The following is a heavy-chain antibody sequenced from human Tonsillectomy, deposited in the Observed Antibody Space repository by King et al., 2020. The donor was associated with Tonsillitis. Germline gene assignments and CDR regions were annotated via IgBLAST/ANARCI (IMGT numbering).Heavy chain of an antibody. CDR1: GFTFSSYA. Sequence: VQLVESGGGLVQPGGSLRLSCAASGFTFSSYAMSWVRQAPGKGLEWVSTISGSGGGTYYADSVKGRFTISRDNSKNTLYMQMNSLRAEDTAVYYCAKCHTTVTTRAPTFGYWGQGTLVTVSS. J-gene: IGHJ4*02. V-gene: IGHV3-23*04. CDR2: ISGSGGGT. D-gene: IGHD4-17*01. CDR3: AKCHTTVTTRAPTFGY.